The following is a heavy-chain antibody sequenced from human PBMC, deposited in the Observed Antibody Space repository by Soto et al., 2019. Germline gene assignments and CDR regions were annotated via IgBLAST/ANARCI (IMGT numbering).Heavy chain of an antibody. CDR3: ALIKDCSRTDCYLASFDP. CDR2: IFSNDEK. Sequence: SGPTPVNPTETPPLTRPLSGVSLNKGRLGVGWIRQPPGKALEWLAHIFSNDEKSYSTSLKSRLTISKDNSRSQVVLTMTNVDPVDSGTYYCALIKDCSRTDCYLASFDPWGQGTLVTVSS. J-gene: IGHJ5*02. D-gene: IGHD2-2*01. CDR1: GVSLNKGRLG. V-gene: IGHV2-26*01.